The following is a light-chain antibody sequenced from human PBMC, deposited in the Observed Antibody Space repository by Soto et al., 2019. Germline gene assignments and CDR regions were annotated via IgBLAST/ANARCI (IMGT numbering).Light chain of an antibody. Sequence: EIGLTQSPGTLSLSPGERATLSCRASQSVNSNYLAWYQQKPGQVPRPLIYGASIRAASVPDRLSGSGSGTDFTLTISRLEHEDYAVYYCQQYGTSHHTFGQGTKLEIK. CDR1: QSVNSNY. J-gene: IGKJ2*01. V-gene: IGKV3-20*01. CDR3: QQYGTSHHT. CDR2: GAS.